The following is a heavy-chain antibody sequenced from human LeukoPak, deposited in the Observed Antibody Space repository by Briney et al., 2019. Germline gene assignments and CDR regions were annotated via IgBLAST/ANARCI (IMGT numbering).Heavy chain of an antibody. D-gene: IGHD6-13*01. CDR3: ARDPSIAAAGSYYFDY. CDR1: GFTFDDYD. J-gene: IGHJ4*02. CDR2: INWSGGST. Sequence: GGSLRLSCAASGFTFDDYDMSWVRQAPGKGLEWVSGINWSGGSTGYADSVKGRFTISRDNAKNSLYLQMNSLRAEDTAVYYCARDPSIAAAGSYYFDYWGQGTLVTVSS. V-gene: IGHV3-20*04.